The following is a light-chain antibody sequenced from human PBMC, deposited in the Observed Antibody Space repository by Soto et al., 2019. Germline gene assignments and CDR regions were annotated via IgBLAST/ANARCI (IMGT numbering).Light chain of an antibody. J-gene: IGKJ1*01. V-gene: IGKV1-5*01. CDR1: QSISSW. Sequence: DIQMPQSPSTLSASVGDRVTLTCRASQSISSWLAWYQQKPVKAPKLLIYEASSLESGVPSRFSGSGSGTEFTLTISSLPPDDFAAYYCQQYKSYSPLTFGQVTKVEIK. CDR2: EAS. CDR3: QQYKSYSPLT.